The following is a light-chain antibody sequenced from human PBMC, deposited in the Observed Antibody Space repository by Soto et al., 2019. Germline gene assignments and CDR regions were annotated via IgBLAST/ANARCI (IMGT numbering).Light chain of an antibody. CDR3: QQYGDSPIT. CDR2: GAS. J-gene: IGKJ5*01. CDR1: QSVSVRH. Sequence: IVLTQSAGPLSLSPGERATLSCMASQSVSVRHLAWYHQKTGQAPRLLIYGASSRATGIPDRISGTGSGTDCTLTISRLEPEDVAVYYCQQYGDSPITLGQGTRLEIK. V-gene: IGKV3-20*01.